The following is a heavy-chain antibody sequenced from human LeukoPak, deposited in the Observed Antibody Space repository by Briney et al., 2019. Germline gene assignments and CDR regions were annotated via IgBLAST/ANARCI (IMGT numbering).Heavy chain of an antibody. J-gene: IGHJ4*02. CDR2: ISSSTSTI. V-gene: IGHV3-48*04. Sequence: GGSLRLSCAASRFTLSSYVMSWVRQAPGKGLEWVSYISSSTSTIYYADSVEGRFTISRDNAKNSLFLQMNSLRAEDTAVYYCAKAHPGFDSWGQGTLVTVSS. CDR3: AKAHPGFDS. CDR1: RFTLSSYV.